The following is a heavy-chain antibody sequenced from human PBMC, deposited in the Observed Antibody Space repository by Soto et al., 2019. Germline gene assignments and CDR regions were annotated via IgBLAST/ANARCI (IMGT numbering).Heavy chain of an antibody. CDR3: AKTAYDSSGYYHSPLDY. CDR2: IIPILGIA. CDR1: GGTFSSYT. J-gene: IGHJ4*02. Sequence: QVQLVQSGAEVKKPGSSVKVSCKASGGTFSSYTISWVRQAPGQGLEWMGRIIPILGIANYAQKFQGRVTITADKSTSTAYMELSSLRSEYTAVYYCAKTAYDSSGYYHSPLDYWGQGTLVTVSS. V-gene: IGHV1-69*02. D-gene: IGHD3-22*01.